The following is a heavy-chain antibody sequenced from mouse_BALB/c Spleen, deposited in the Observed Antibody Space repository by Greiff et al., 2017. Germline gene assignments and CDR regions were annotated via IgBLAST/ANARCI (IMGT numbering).Heavy chain of an antibody. CDR2: IYPGSGNT. CDR1: GYTFTDYY. Sequence: LVESGPELVKPGASVKISCKASGYTFTDYYINWVKQKPGQGLEWIGWIYPGSGNTKYNEKFKGKATLTVDKSSSTAHMELRSLASEDSAVYYCARSHYYGSSEDFDYWGQGTTLTVSS. CDR3: ARSHYYGSSEDFDY. V-gene: IGHV1-84*02. D-gene: IGHD1-1*01. J-gene: IGHJ2*01.